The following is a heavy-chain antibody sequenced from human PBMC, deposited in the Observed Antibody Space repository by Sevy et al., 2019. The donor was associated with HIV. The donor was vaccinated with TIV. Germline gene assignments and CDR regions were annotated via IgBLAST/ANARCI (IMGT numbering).Heavy chain of an antibody. CDR3: ARVGFNWNDVDY. Sequence: SETLSLTCSVSGGSMNIYYWSWIRQPPGKGLEWIGFIYYSGSTNYNPSLKSRVTISVDTSKNQFSLKLSSVTAADTAVYYCARVGFNWNDVDYWSQGTLVTVSS. CDR1: GGSMNIYY. D-gene: IGHD1-20*01. V-gene: IGHV4-59*01. J-gene: IGHJ4*02. CDR2: IYYSGST.